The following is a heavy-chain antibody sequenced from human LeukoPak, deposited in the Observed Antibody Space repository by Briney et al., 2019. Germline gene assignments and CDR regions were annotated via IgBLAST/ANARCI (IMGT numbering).Heavy chain of an antibody. J-gene: IGHJ4*02. CDR1: GGTFSSYA. Sequence: SVKVSCKASGGTFSSYAVSWVRQAPGQGLERMGGIIPIFGTANYAQKFQGRVTITADKSTSTAYMELSSLRSEDTAVYYCASSYNWNHGDFFDYWGQGTLVTVSS. CDR2: IIPIFGTA. V-gene: IGHV1-69*06. D-gene: IGHD1-14*01. CDR3: ASSYNWNHGDFFDY.